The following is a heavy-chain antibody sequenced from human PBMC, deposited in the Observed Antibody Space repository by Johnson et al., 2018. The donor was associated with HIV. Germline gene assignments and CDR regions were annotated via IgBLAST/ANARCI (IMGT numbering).Heavy chain of an antibody. D-gene: IGHD2-15*01. CDR3: ASILVVAAQEADAFDI. CDR2: ISYDGSNK. V-gene: IGHV3-30-3*01. J-gene: IGHJ3*02. CDR1: GFNVSSNY. Sequence: QVQLVESGGGLVQPGGSLRLSCVVSGFNVSSNYMSWVRQAPGKGLEWVAVISYDGSNKYYADSVKGRFTISRDNSKNTLYLQMNSLRAEDTAVYYCASILVVAAQEADAFDIWGQGTMVTVSS.